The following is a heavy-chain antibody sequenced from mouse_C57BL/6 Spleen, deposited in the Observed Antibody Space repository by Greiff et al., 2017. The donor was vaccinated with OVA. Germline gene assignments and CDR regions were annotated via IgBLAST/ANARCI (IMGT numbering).Heavy chain of an antibody. CDR3: ARSSYDYDGDY. J-gene: IGHJ2*01. V-gene: IGHV1-85*01. Sequence: QVQLKESGPELVKPGASVKLSCKASGYTFTSYDINWVKQRPGQGLEWIGWIYPRDGSTKYNEKFKGKATLTVDTSSSTAYMELHSLTSEDSAVYFCARSSYDYDGDYWGQGTTLTVSS. CDR1: GYTFTSYD. D-gene: IGHD2-4*01. CDR2: IYPRDGST.